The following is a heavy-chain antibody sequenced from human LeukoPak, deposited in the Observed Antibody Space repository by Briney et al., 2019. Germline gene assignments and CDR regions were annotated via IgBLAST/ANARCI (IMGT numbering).Heavy chain of an antibody. J-gene: IGHJ4*02. CDR1: GGTFRSYA. CDR3: ARDTNYYDSSGRGDPFDY. D-gene: IGHD3-22*01. Sequence: ASVKVSCKASGGTFRSYAISWVRQAPGQGLEWMGWISAYTGNTKYAQKVQGRVTMTTDTSTSTAYMELRSLRSDDTAVYYCARDTNYYDSSGRGDPFDYWGQGTLVTVSS. CDR2: ISAYTGNT. V-gene: IGHV1-18*01.